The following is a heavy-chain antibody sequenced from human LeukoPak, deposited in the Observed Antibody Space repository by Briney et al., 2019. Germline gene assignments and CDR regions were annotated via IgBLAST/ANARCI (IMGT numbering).Heavy chain of an antibody. Sequence: GGSLRLSCAVSGFTFSSYWMSWVRQAPGKGLEWVAVISYDGSNKYYADSVKGRFTISRDNSKNTLYLQMNSLRAEDTAVYYCARTRVAGFDYWGQGTLVTVSS. CDR3: ARTRVAGFDY. CDR2: ISYDGSNK. D-gene: IGHD6-19*01. CDR1: GFTFSSYW. V-gene: IGHV3-30-3*01. J-gene: IGHJ4*02.